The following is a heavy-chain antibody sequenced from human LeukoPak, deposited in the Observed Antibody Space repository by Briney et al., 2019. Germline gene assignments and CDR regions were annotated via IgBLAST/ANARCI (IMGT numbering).Heavy chain of an antibody. Sequence: GGSLRLSCAASGFTVSSNYMSWVRQAPGKGLEWVSYITNNGRKTYYADSMKGRFTISRDNAKNSLFLQMNSLRAEDTALYYCARAGMDGRGYYQGFDYWGQGTLVTVSS. CDR1: GFTVSSNY. D-gene: IGHD3-22*01. V-gene: IGHV3-11*04. J-gene: IGHJ4*02. CDR3: ARAGMDGRGYYQGFDY. CDR2: ITNNGRKT.